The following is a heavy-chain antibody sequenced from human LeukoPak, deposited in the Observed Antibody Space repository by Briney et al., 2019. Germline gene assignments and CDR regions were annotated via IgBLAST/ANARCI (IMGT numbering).Heavy chain of an antibody. CDR1: GYTLTELS. CDR3: AIPPVGATSN. Sequence: ASVKVSCKVSGYTLTELSMHWVRQAPGQGLEWMGGIIPIFGTANYAQKFQGRVTITADKSTSTAYMELSSLRSEDTAVYYCAIPPVGATSNWGQGTLVTVSS. V-gene: IGHV1-69*06. J-gene: IGHJ4*02. D-gene: IGHD1-26*01. CDR2: IIPIFGTA.